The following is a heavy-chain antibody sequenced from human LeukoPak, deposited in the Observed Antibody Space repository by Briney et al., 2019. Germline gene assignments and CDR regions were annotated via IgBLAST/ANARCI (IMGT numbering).Heavy chain of an antibody. Sequence: PGGSLRLSCAASGFTFSSYSMNWVRQAPGKRLEWVSSISSSSSYIYYADSVKGRFTISRDNAKNSLYLQMNSLRAEDTAVYYCARERYDILTGYYTFDYWGQGTLVTVSS. CDR3: ARERYDILTGYYTFDY. V-gene: IGHV3-21*01. CDR2: ISSSSSYI. D-gene: IGHD3-9*01. J-gene: IGHJ4*02. CDR1: GFTFSSYS.